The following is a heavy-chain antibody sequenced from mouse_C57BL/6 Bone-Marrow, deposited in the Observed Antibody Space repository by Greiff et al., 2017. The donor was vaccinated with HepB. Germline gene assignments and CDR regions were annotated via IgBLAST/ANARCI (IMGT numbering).Heavy chain of an antibody. D-gene: IGHD2-2*01. J-gene: IGHJ4*01. Sequence: VQLQQPGAELVKPGASVKMSCKASGYTFTSYWITWVKQRPGQGLEWIGDIYPGSGSTNYNEKFKSKATLTVDTSSSTAYMQLSSLTSEDSAVYYCAGYDGGAYYAMDYWGQGTSVTVSS. CDR2: IYPGSGST. CDR3: AGYDGGAYYAMDY. CDR1: GYTFTSYW. V-gene: IGHV1-55*01.